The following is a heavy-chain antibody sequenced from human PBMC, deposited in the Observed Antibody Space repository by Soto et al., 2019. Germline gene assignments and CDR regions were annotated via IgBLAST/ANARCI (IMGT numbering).Heavy chain of an antibody. CDR2: MNPSTGNT. CDR1: GYTFTSYD. Sequence: QVQLVQSGAEVKKPGASVKVSCKASGYTFTSYDIIWVRQATGQGLEWMGWMNPSTGNTDSAEKYQRRRTMTRNTSITTVYMELSSLSFEDTAVYYCARGRIIVAGGFDPWGQGTLVTVSS. V-gene: IGHV1-8*01. CDR3: ARGRIIVAGGFDP. J-gene: IGHJ5*02. D-gene: IGHD6-19*01.